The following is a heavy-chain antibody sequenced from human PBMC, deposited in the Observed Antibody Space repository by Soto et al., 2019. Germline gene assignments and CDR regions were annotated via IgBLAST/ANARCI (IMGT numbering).Heavy chain of an antibody. CDR2: IGPDGSAT. J-gene: IGHJ4*02. CDR3: VKRWGSARSDNDY. V-gene: IGHV3-64D*08. CDR1: GFTFTSYS. Sequence: HPGGSLRLSCAASGFTFTSYSMHWVRQTPGKRLEYVSAIGPDGSATYYVDSVKGRFTASRDNSKNTLFLQMSSLRPEDTAVYYCVKRWGSARSDNDYWGQGTLVTVSS. D-gene: IGHD6-6*01.